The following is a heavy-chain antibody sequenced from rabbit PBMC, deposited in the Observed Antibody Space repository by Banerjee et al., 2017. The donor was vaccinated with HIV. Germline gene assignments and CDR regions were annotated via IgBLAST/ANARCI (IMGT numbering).Heavy chain of an antibody. J-gene: IGHJ3*01. CDR2: IYAGSSGNT. CDR3: ARANILLMFVTRYPSHFGL. Sequence: QSLEESGGGLVQPEGSLTVTCTVSGFSFSSSYYMCWVRQAPGKGPEWIACIYAGSSGNTYYASWAKGRFTISKTSSTTVTLQMTSLTVADTATYFCARANILLMFVTRYPSHFGLWGQGTLVTVS. D-gene: IGHD3-1*01. V-gene: IGHV1S40*01. CDR1: GFSFSSSYY.